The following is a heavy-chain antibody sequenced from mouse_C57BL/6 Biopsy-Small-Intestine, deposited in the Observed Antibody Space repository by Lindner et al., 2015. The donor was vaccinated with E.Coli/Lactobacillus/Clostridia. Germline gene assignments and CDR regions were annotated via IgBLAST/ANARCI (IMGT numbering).Heavy chain of an antibody. J-gene: IGHJ1*03. CDR2: ISVYNGNT. CDR3: ARGNNKYGFVKPDHYSYYYMDV. CDR1: GYTFASYG. D-gene: IGHD2-14*01. Sequence: SVKVSCKASGYTFASYGIIWVRQAPGQGLEWMGWISVYNGNTTYAQKLQGRVTMTTDTSTNTAYMELRGLRSDDTAVYYCARGNNKYGFVKPDHYSYYYMDVWGKGTTVTVSS. V-gene: IGHV1-74*01.